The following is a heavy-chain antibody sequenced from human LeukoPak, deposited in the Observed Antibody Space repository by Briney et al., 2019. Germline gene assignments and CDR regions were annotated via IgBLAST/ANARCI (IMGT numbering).Heavy chain of an antibody. J-gene: IGHJ3*02. V-gene: IGHV3-21*01. Sequence: GGSLRLSCAASGFTFSSHSMSWVRQAPGKGLEWVSSMSSSSSYIYYADSVKGRFTISRDNAKNPLYLQMNSLRAEDTAVYYCARAVGKYSSTGGDAFDIWGQGTMVTVSS. CDR2: MSSSSSYI. D-gene: IGHD6-19*01. CDR1: GFTFSSHS. CDR3: ARAVGKYSSTGGDAFDI.